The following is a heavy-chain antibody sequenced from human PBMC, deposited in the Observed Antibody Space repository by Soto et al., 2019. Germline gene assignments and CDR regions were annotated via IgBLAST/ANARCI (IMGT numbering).Heavy chain of an antibody. Sequence: QVQLVESGGGVVQPGTSLRLSCAASGFTFSSFGIHWVRQAPGKGLEWVAVISYDGIDKNYGDSVKGRFTISRENSKNTVYLQMNSLRIEDTAVYHYAKDLRERATIRPDYWGQGVLVAVSS. CDR1: GFTFSSFG. V-gene: IGHV3-30*18. CDR3: AKDLRERATIRPDY. J-gene: IGHJ4*02. CDR2: ISYDGIDK. D-gene: IGHD5-12*01.